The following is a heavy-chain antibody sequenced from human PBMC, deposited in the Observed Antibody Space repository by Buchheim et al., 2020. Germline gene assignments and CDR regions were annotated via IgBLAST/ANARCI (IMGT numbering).Heavy chain of an antibody. Sequence: QVQLVQSGAEVKKPGASVKVSCKASGYTFTSYAMHWVRQAPGQRLEWMGWINAGNGNTKYSQKFQGRVTITRDTSASTAYMELSSLRSEDTAVYYCARESIAAAGPKSYYGMDVWGQGTT. D-gene: IGHD6-13*01. CDR3: ARESIAAAGPKSYYGMDV. CDR1: GYTFTSYA. V-gene: IGHV1-3*01. CDR2: INAGNGNT. J-gene: IGHJ6*02.